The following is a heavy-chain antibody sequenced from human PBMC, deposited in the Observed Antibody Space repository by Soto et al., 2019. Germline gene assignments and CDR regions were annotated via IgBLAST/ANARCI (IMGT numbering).Heavy chain of an antibody. J-gene: IGHJ4*02. Sequence: PSETLSLTCTVSGGSVSSGSYYWSWIRQPPGKGLEWIGYIYYSGSTNYNPSLKSRVTISVDTSKNQFSLKLSSVTAADTAVYYCARGQGYDFWSGYYTGGLLDYWGQGTLVTVSS. CDR2: IYYSGST. V-gene: IGHV4-61*01. CDR1: GGSVSSGSYY. CDR3: ARGQGYDFWSGYYTGGLLDY. D-gene: IGHD3-3*01.